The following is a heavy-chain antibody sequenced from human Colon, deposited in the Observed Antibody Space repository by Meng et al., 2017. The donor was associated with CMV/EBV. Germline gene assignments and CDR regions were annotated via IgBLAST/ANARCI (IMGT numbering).Heavy chain of an antibody. CDR1: GGSTPRSSLY. D-gene: IGHD3-3*01. J-gene: IGHJ4*02. V-gene: IGHV4-39*07. Sequence: QMQVQESGPGRVKPSETLSRSCNFSGGSTPRSSLYWGWVRQPPGKGLEWIGTVYYDGPTYHNPSLKSRVTISLDSSTSRTQTSLKLRSVTAADSAIYYCARAARGYFDTSGSFTSLFNLWGQGTLVTVSS. CDR3: ARAARGYFDTSGSFTSLFNL. CDR2: VYYDGPT.